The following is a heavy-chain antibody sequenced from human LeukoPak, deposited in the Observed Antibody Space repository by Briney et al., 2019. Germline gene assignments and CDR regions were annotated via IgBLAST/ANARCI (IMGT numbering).Heavy chain of an antibody. CDR3: ASWPVGWYGEDS. J-gene: IGHJ4*02. V-gene: IGHV3-53*01. CDR2: IYGGGST. CDR1: GFTFSNYW. Sequence: GGSLRLSCVASGFTFSNYWMSWVRQAPGKGLEWVSVIYGGGSTYYADSVKGRFTISRDTPKNTLYLQMNSLRVEDTAVYYCASWPVGWYGEDSWGQGTLVTVSS. D-gene: IGHD6-19*01.